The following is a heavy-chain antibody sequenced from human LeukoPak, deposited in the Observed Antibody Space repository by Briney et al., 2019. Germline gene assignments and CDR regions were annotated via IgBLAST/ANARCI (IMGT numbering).Heavy chain of an antibody. CDR1: GGSISSGGYY. J-gene: IGHJ4*02. CDR2: IYYSGTA. CDR3: ARGRDYDYVWGSYRYPIRFDY. D-gene: IGHD3-16*02. Sequence: SQTLSLTCTVSGGSISSGGYYWSWVRQHPEKGLEWIGYIYYSGTAYYNPSLKSRVTMSVDTSKNQFSLKLDSVTAADTAVYYCARGRDYDYVWGSYRYPIRFDYWGQGTLVTVSS. V-gene: IGHV4-31*03.